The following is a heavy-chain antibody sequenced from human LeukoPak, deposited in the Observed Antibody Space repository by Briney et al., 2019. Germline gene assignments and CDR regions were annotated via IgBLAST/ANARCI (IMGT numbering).Heavy chain of an antibody. Sequence: AGGSLRLSCAAYGFTFSTSGMHWVRQSPGKGLDWVAFIRNDGTKKNYADSVKGRFTISRDNSKNTLYLQMNSLRAEDTAVYYCARDAYDSSGFAEYFQHWGQGTLVTVSS. D-gene: IGHD3-22*01. CDR1: GFTFSTSG. V-gene: IGHV3-30*02. CDR2: IRNDGTKK. CDR3: ARDAYDSSGFAEYFQH. J-gene: IGHJ1*01.